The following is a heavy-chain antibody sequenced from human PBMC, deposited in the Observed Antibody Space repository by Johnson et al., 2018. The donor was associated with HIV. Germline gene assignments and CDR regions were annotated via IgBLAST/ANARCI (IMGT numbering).Heavy chain of an antibody. CDR3: AKAYCPGCDAFDI. Sequence: QMQLVESGGGVVQPGRSLRLSCAASGFTFSDYAMHWVRQAPGKGLEWVAVISYDGSNKYYADSVKGRFTISRDNSKNTLYLQMNSLRAEDTAVYYCAKAYCPGCDAFDIWGQGTMVTVSS. V-gene: IGHV3-30*04. D-gene: IGHD2-21*01. CDR2: ISYDGSNK. J-gene: IGHJ3*02. CDR1: GFTFSDYA.